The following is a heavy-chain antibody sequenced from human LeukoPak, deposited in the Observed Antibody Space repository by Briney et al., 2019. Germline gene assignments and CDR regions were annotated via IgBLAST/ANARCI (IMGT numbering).Heavy chain of an antibody. J-gene: IGHJ4*02. V-gene: IGHV3-33*01. Sequence: PGGSLRLSCAASGFTFSSYGMHWVRQAPGKRLEWVAVIWYDGSNKYYADSVKGRFTISRDNSKNTLYLQMNSLRAEDTAVYYCARSNFNYYDSTYYYWGQGTLVTVSS. CDR3: ARSNFNYYDSTYYY. CDR1: GFTFSSYG. CDR2: IWYDGSNK. D-gene: IGHD3-22*01.